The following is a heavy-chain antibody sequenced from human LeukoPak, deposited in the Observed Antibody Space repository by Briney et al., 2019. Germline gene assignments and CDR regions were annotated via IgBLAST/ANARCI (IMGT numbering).Heavy chain of an antibody. Sequence: SETLSLTCTVSGGSISSSSYYWGWIRQPPGKGLEWIGSIYYSGSTYYNPSLKSRVTISVDTSKNQFSLKLSSVNAGDTAVYYCARHFGSIPLAFDIWGQGTMVTVSS. CDR3: ARHFGSIPLAFDI. CDR2: IYYSGST. V-gene: IGHV4-39*01. D-gene: IGHD2-21*01. J-gene: IGHJ3*02. CDR1: GGSISSSSYY.